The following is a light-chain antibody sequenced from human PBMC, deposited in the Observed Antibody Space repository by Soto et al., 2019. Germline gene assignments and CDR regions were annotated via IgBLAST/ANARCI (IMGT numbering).Light chain of an antibody. CDR2: ENS. J-gene: IGLJ3*02. CDR1: NSNIGNNY. CDR3: GTWDSSLSAGV. V-gene: IGLV1-51*02. Sequence: QSVLTQPPSVSAAPGQKVTISCSGSNSNIGNNYVSWYQQLPGTAPKLVIYENSNRPSGIPDRFSGSKSGTSATLGITGLQTGDEADYYCGTWDSSLSAGVFGGGTQLTVL.